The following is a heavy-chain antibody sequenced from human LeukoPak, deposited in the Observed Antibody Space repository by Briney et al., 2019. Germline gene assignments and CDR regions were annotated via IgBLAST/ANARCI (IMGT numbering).Heavy chain of an antibody. CDR2: IYYTGST. J-gene: IGHJ4*01. D-gene: IGHD4-17*01. Sequence: PSETLSLTCTVSGGSISSYYWSWIRQPPGKGLEWIGYIYYTGSTNYNPSLKSRVTMSVDTSKNQFSLKLTSVTAADTAVYYCARPLQGRTVTLHYWGKEPWSPSP. CDR1: GGSISSYY. CDR3: ARPLQGRTVTLHY. V-gene: IGHV4-59*01.